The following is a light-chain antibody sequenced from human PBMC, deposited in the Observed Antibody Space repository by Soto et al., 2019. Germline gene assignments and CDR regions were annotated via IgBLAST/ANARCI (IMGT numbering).Light chain of an antibody. CDR3: QQLNSYPRT. V-gene: IGKV1-9*01. Sequence: IQLTQSPSSLSASIGDRVTITCRASQSIRSHLAWYQQKPGRAPNLLLYEASTLQSGVPSRFSGSGSGTDFTLTISSLQPEDFATYYCQQLNSYPRTFGGGTKVDIK. J-gene: IGKJ4*01. CDR2: EAS. CDR1: QSIRSH.